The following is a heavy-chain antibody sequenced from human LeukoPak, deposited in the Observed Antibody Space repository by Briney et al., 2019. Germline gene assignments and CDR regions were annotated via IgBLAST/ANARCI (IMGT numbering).Heavy chain of an antibody. CDR1: GGSFSGYY. CDR3: ARKGWLVRWNWFDP. J-gene: IGHJ5*02. V-gene: IGHV4-34*01. D-gene: IGHD6-19*01. CDR2: INHSGST. Sequence: SETLSLTCAVYGGSFSGYYWSWIRQPPGKGLEWIGEINHSGSTNYNPSLKSRVTISVDTSKNQFSLKLSSVTAADTAVYYCARKGWLVRWNWFDPWGQGTLVTVSS.